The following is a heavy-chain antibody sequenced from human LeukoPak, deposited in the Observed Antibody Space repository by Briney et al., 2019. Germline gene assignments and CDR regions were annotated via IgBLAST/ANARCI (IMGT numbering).Heavy chain of an antibody. D-gene: IGHD1-26*01. CDR1: GFTLRDYF. V-gene: IGHV3-11*01. CDR2: IDSSERGI. Sequence: GGSLRLSCAASGFTLRDYFMSWFRQAPGKGLEWLSYIDSSERGIYYADSVRGRFTISRDNAKNSLYLQMNSLRGEDTALYYCVRAYRGGYSDDFDYWGQGTLVTASS. CDR3: VRAYRGGYSDDFDY. J-gene: IGHJ4*02.